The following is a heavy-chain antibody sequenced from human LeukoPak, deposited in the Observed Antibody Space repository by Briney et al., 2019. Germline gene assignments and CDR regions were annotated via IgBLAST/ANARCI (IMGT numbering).Heavy chain of an antibody. V-gene: IGHV3-74*01. CDR1: GFTFSSYW. Sequence: GGSLRLSCAASGFTFSSYWMHWVRQAPGKGLVWVSRINSDGSSTSYADSVKDRFTISRDNAKNTLYLQMNSLRADDTAVYYCAKTYLYCSGGSCYFDYWGQGTLVTVSS. CDR3: AKTYLYCSGGSCYFDY. J-gene: IGHJ4*02. CDR2: INSDGSST. D-gene: IGHD2-15*01.